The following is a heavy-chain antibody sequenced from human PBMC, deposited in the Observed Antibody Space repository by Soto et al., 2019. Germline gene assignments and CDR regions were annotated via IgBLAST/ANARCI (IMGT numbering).Heavy chain of an antibody. V-gene: IGHV3-53*01. CDR3: ARIPYDHGGTIFDY. D-gene: IGHD2-15*01. CDR1: GITVSSYY. J-gene: IGHJ4*02. Sequence: GGSLRLSCAVSGITVSSYYMSWVRQAAGKGLEWVSVIYAGTITYYADSVKGRFTIYRDNSKNTLNLEMNSLRVEDTTVYYCARIPYDHGGTIFDYWGQGTLVTVSS. CDR2: IYAGTIT.